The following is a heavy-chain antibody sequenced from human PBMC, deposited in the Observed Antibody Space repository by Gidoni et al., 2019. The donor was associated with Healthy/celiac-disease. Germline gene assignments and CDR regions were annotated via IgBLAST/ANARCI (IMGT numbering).Heavy chain of an antibody. CDR3: ARDSVVVLRFLEWSHYYYGMDV. J-gene: IGHJ6*02. V-gene: IGHV1-46*01. Sequence: QVQLVQSGAEVKKPGASVKVSCKASGYTFTSYYMHWVRQAPGQGLEWMGIINPSGGSTSYAQKFQGRVTMTRDTSTSTVYMELSSLRSEDTAVYYCARDSVVVLRFLEWSHYYYGMDVWGQGTTVTVSS. CDR2: INPSGGST. D-gene: IGHD3-3*01. CDR1: GYTFTSYY.